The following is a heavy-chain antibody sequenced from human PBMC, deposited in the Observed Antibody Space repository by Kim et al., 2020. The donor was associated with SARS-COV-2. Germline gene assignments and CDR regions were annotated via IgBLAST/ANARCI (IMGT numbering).Heavy chain of an antibody. CDR3: ARDRGCSSTSCYIYYFDY. J-gene: IGHJ4*02. CDR2: INPNSGGT. V-gene: IGHV1-2*06. CDR1: GYTFTGYY. Sequence: ASVKVSCKASGYTFTGYYMHWVRQAPGQGLEWMGRINPNSGGTNYAQKFQGRVTMTRDTSISTAYMELSRLRSDDTAVYYCARDRGCSSTSCYIYYFDYWGQGTLVTVSS. D-gene: IGHD2-2*02.